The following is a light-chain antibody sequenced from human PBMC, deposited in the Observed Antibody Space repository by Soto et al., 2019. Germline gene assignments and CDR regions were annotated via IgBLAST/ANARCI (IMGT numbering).Light chain of an antibody. V-gene: IGLV2-8*01. J-gene: IGLJ1*01. Sequence: QSALTQPASVSGSLGQSITISCTGTRTDIGGYNYVSWYQQHPGKAPKLMIYEVSNRPSGVPDRFSGSKSGNTASLTVSGLQAEDEADYYCSSYAATNNYVFGSGTKLTVL. CDR3: SSYAATNNYV. CDR1: RTDIGGYNY. CDR2: EVS.